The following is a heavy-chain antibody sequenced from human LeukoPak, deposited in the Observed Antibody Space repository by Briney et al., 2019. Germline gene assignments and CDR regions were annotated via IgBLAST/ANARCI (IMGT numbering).Heavy chain of an antibody. D-gene: IGHD6-19*01. Sequence: GGSLRLSCAASGFTFSSYGMHWVRQAPGKGLEWVAVISYDGSNKYYADSVKGRFTISRDNSKNTLYLQMNSLRAEDTAVYYCAKEGTGPDSSGWYGYWGQGTLVTVSS. CDR3: AKEGTGPDSSGWYGY. CDR2: ISYDGSNK. J-gene: IGHJ4*02. V-gene: IGHV3-30*18. CDR1: GFTFSSYG.